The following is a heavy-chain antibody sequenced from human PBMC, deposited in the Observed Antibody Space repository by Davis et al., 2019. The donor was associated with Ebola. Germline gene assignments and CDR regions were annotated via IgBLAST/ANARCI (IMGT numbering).Heavy chain of an antibody. J-gene: IGHJ4*02. V-gene: IGHV5-51*01. D-gene: IGHD5-24*01. CDR3: ARGTNGYNPGGYFDS. Sequence: KVSCKGSGYSFTTYWIAWVRQTPAKGLEWMGIIYPGDSDTRYSPSFQGQVTISADKSISTAYLQWSSLKASDTAIYYCARGTNGYNPGGYFDSWGQGTLVTVSS. CDR2: IYPGDSDT. CDR1: GYSFTTYW.